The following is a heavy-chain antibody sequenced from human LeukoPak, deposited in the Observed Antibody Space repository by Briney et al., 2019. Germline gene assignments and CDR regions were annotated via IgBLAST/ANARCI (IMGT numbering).Heavy chain of an antibody. CDR3: AKDRGKSLVVIIDY. V-gene: IGHV3-30-3*01. CDR1: GFTFSSYA. J-gene: IGHJ4*02. Sequence: PGRSLRLSCAASGFTFSSYAMHWVRQAPGKGLEWVAVISYDGSNKYYADSVKGRFTISRDNSKNTLYLQMNSLRAEDTAVYYCAKDRGKSLVVIIDYWGQGTLVTVSS. CDR2: ISYDGSNK. D-gene: IGHD3-22*01.